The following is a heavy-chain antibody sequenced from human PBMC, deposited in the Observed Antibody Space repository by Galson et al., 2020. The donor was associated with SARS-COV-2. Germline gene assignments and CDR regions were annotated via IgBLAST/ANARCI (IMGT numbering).Heavy chain of an antibody. D-gene: IGHD1-1*01. J-gene: IGHJ3*01. CDR2: IHSSGST. CDR1: GGSITNHY. V-gene: IGHV4-4*07. Sequence: ASETLSLTCIVSGGSITNHYWSWIRQSAGKGLEWIGRIHSSGSTDYNPSVRSRVIMSIDTSKNQFSLKINSVTAADTAVYYCARVQLLEIDVFNVWGQGTTVTVSS. CDR3: ARVQLLEIDVFNV.